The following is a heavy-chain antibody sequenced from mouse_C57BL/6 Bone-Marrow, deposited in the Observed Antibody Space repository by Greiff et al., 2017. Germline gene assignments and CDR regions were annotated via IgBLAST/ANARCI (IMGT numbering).Heavy chain of an antibody. CDR3: ARDHYYGSSPFAY. J-gene: IGHJ3*01. D-gene: IGHD1-1*01. CDR2: INYDGSST. CDR1: GFTFSDYY. Sequence: EVQLVESEGGLVQPGSSMKLSCTASGFTFSDYYMAWVRQVPEKGLEWVANINYDGSSTYYLDSLKSRFIISRDNAKNILYLQMSSLKSEDTATYYCARDHYYGSSPFAYWGQGTLVTVSA. V-gene: IGHV5-16*01.